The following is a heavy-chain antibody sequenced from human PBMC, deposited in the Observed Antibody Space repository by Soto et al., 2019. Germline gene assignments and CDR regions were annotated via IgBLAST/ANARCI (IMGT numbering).Heavy chain of an antibody. D-gene: IGHD5-18*01. Sequence: SETLSLTCSVSGGSISSSYWSWIRQPPGKGLEWIGYIYYSGSTSYNPSLKSRVTISVDTSKNQFSLKLSSVTAADTAVYYCARLPRYSYGYKDWGQGTLVTVSS. CDR3: ARLPRYSYGYKD. V-gene: IGHV4-59*08. J-gene: IGHJ4*02. CDR1: GGSISSSY. CDR2: IYYSGST.